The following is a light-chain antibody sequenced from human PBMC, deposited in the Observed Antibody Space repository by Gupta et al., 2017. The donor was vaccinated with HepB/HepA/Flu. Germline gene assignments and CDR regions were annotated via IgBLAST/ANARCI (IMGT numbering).Light chain of an antibody. Sequence: DIQMTSSPSFLSASVGDIVTITCRASQSIRTYINWYQTKPGKAPKFLIYGASNLQSGVPARFSGSGSGTDFTLTINSLQPEDFATYYCQQSYSTPALTFGGGTKVEIK. V-gene: IGKV1-39*01. CDR2: GAS. CDR3: QQSYSTPALT. J-gene: IGKJ4*01. CDR1: QSIRTY.